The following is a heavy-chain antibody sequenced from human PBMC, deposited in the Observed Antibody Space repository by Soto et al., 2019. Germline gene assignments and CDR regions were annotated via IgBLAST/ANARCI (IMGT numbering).Heavy chain of an antibody. CDR1: GGSFSGYY. CDR3: ARLNLGYCSSTSCYIGPNRAARHSGYYYYGMDV. J-gene: IGHJ6*02. D-gene: IGHD2-2*02. V-gene: IGHV4-34*01. CDR2: INHSGST. Sequence: TSETLSLTCAVYGGSFSGYYWSWIRQPPGKGLEWIGEINHSGSTNYNPSLKSRVTISVDTSKNQFSLKLSSVTAADTAVYYCARLNLGYCSSTSCYIGPNRAARHSGYYYYGMDVRRQGPTVTASS.